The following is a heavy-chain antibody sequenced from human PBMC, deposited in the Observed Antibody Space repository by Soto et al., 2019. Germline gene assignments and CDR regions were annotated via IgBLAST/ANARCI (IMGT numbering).Heavy chain of an antibody. V-gene: IGHV3-33*01. CDR2: IWYDGSNK. CDR1: GFTFSSYG. Sequence: QVQLVESGGGVVQPGRSLRLSCAASGFTFSSYGMHWVRQAPGKGLEWVAVIWYDGSNKYYADSVKGRFTISRDNSKNTLYLQMNSVRAEDTAVYYCARDKPGGIDYWGQGTLVTVSS. J-gene: IGHJ4*02. D-gene: IGHD1-26*01. CDR3: ARDKPGGIDY.